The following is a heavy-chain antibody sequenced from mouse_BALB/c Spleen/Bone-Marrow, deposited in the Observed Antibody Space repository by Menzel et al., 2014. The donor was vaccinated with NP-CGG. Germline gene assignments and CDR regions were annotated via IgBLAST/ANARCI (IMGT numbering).Heavy chain of an antibody. D-gene: IGHD2-3*01. CDR1: GFTFTDYY. V-gene: IGHV7-3*02. J-gene: IGHJ2*01. CDR3: ARDMGGLLFDY. CDR2: IRNKANGYTT. Sequence: EVKVEESGGGLVQPGGSLRLSCATSGFTFTDYYMNWVRQPPGKALEWLGFIRNKANGYTTEYSASVKGRFTISRDNSQSILYLRMNTLRAEDSATYYCARDMGGLLFDYWGQGTTLTVSS.